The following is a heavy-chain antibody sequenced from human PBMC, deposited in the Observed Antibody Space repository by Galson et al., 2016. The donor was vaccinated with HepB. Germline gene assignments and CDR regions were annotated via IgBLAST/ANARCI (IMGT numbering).Heavy chain of an antibody. CDR3: AKASGSHARYYFDR. CDR1: GFTFDDYI. V-gene: IGHV3-43*01. J-gene: IGHJ4*02. Sequence: SLRLSCATSGFTFDDYIMHWVRQTPEKGLEWVSLINWDGRTTYYADSVQGRFTISRDNNRNSLSLHMNSLKSEDTVLYYCAKASGSHARYYFDRWGQGTQVAVSA. D-gene: IGHD3-3*01. CDR2: INWDGRTT.